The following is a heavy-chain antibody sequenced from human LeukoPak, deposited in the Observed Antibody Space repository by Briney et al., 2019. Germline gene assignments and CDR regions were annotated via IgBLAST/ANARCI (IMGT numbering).Heavy chain of an antibody. J-gene: IGHJ5*02. CDR2: INHSGST. CDR3: ARGRRLLWFGEPSNWFDP. D-gene: IGHD3-10*01. Sequence: SEALSLTCAVYGGSFSGYYWSWIRQPPGKGLEWIGEINHSGSTNYNPSLKSRVTISVDTSKNQFSLKLSSVTAADTAVYYCARGRRLLWFGEPSNWFDPWGQGTLVTVSS. CDR1: GGSFSGYY. V-gene: IGHV4-34*01.